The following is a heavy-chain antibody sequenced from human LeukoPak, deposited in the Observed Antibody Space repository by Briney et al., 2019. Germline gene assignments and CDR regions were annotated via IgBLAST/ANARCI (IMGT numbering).Heavy chain of an antibody. D-gene: IGHD3/OR15-3a*01. CDR2: IYHSGST. Sequence: SGTLSLTCAVSGGSISSSNWWSWVRQPPGKGLEWIGEIYHSGSTNYNPSLKSRVTISVDKSKNQFSLKLSSVTAADTAVYYCATSKPDFWTGYSPGYWGQGTLVTVSS. CDR3: ATSKPDFWTGYSPGY. J-gene: IGHJ4*02. V-gene: IGHV4-4*02. CDR1: GGSISSSNW.